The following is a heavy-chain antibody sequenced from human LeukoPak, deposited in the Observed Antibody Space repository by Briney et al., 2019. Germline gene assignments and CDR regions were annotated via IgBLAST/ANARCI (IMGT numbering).Heavy chain of an antibody. Sequence: GGSLRLSCAASGFTFSDHYMSWIRQAPGKGLEWVSHITSSGSTIYYADSVKGRFTISRDNAKNSLYLQMNSLRAEDTAVYYCARPGYSSSWSAFDIWGQGTMVTVSS. CDR2: ITSSGSTI. CDR3: ARPGYSSSWSAFDI. CDR1: GFTFSDHY. V-gene: IGHV3-11*04. J-gene: IGHJ3*02. D-gene: IGHD6-13*01.